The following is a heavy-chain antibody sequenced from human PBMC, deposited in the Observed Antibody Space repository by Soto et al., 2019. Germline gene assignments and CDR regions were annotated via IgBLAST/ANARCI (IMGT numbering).Heavy chain of an antibody. J-gene: IGHJ4*02. Sequence: QVQLVQSGAEVKKPGSSVKVSCKASGGTFSSYAISWVRQAPGQGLEWMGGIIPIFGTANYAQKFQGRVTISVDKSMXTAYMELSSMRSEDTAVYYCARDGTYDSSGYYWDYWGQGTLVTVSS. CDR3: ARDGTYDSSGYYWDY. CDR1: GGTFSSYA. CDR2: IIPIFGTA. V-gene: IGHV1-69*14. D-gene: IGHD3-22*01.